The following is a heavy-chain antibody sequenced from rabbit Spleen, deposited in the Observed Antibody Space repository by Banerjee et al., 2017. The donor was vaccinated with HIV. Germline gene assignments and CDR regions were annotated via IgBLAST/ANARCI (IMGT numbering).Heavy chain of an antibody. V-gene: IGHV1S40*01. CDR3: ARDSAGSSAYALKL. CDR2: IYTSSGST. Sequence: QSLEESGGDLVKPGASLTLTCTASGFSFSSNYAMCWVRQAPGKGLEWIGCIYTSSGSTYYASWAKGRFTISKTSSTTVTLQMTSLTAADTATYFCARDSAGSSAYALKLWGQGTLVTVS. D-gene: IGHD1-1*01. CDR1: GFSFSSNYA. J-gene: IGHJ6*01.